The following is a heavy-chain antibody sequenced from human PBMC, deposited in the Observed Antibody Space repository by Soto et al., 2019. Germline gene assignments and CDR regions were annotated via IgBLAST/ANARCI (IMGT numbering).Heavy chain of an antibody. CDR3: ARDARGTRCFDEMGS. Sequence: ASVKVSCKASGYIFTGYHIHWVRQAPGRGLEWMGWINPNSGDTEYAQNFQGMVTMTRDTSFNLVYMEMSGLMSDDTAVYSCARDARGTRCFDEMGSWGKGTTGAVAS. CDR2: INPNSGDT. V-gene: IGHV1-2*02. J-gene: IGHJ6*01. CDR1: GYIFTGYH. D-gene: IGHD3-9*01.